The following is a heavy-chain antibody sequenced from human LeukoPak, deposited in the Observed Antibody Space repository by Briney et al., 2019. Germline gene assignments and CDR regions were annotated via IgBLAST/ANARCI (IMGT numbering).Heavy chain of an antibody. CDR1: GFTFGDYA. Sequence: GGSLRLSCTASGFTFGDYAMTWVRQAPGKGLEWVSAISGSGGSTYYADSVKGRFIISRDNSKNTLYLQMNSLRAEDTAVYYCAKSRRWYLTKIDYWGQGTLVTVSS. CDR3: AKSRRWYLTKIDY. V-gene: IGHV3-23*01. D-gene: IGHD6-13*01. J-gene: IGHJ4*02. CDR2: ISGSGGST.